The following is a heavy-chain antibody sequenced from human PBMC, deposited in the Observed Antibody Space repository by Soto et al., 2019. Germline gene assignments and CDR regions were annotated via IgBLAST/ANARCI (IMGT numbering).Heavy chain of an antibody. Sequence: AAVKVSCNASGYIFTNYGLSWVRQAPGQGIEWVGWVSGYNGGTDYAQKFQGRITMTTETSTSTAYMELRSLTPDDTAIYYCATAPAGTATTPTSYWGQGTLVAVSS. V-gene: IGHV1-18*01. CDR1: GYIFTNYG. D-gene: IGHD1-1*01. CDR3: ATAPAGTATTPTSY. CDR2: VSGYNGGT. J-gene: IGHJ4*02.